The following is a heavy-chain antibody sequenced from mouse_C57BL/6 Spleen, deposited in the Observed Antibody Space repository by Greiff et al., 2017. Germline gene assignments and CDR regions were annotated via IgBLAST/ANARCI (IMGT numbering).Heavy chain of an antibody. CDR1: GYTFTSYW. V-gene: IGHV1-5*01. Sequence: VQLQQSGTVLARPGASVKMSCKTSGYTFTSYWMHWVKQRPGQGLEWIGAIYPGNSDTSYNQKFKGKAKLTAVTSASTAYMELSSLTNEDSAVYYCTGMYGSSPYYFDYWGQGTTLTVSS. J-gene: IGHJ2*01. CDR2: IYPGNSDT. CDR3: TGMYGSSPYYFDY. D-gene: IGHD1-1*01.